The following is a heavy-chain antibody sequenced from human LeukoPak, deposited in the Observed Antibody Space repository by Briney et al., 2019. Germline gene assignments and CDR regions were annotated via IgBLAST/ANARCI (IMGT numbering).Heavy chain of an antibody. Sequence: GGSLRLSCAAPGFTFSSYSMNWVRQAPGKGLEWVSSISSSSSYIYYADSVKGRFTISRDNAKNSLYLQMNSLRAEDTAVYYCARDPLWGINGMDVWGQGTTVTVSS. J-gene: IGHJ6*02. CDR3: ARDPLWGINGMDV. CDR2: ISSSSSYI. CDR1: GFTFSSYS. D-gene: IGHD3-16*01. V-gene: IGHV3-21*01.